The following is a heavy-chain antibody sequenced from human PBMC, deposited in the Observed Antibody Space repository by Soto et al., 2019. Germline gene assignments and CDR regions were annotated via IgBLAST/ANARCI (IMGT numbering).Heavy chain of an antibody. D-gene: IGHD3-10*01. J-gene: IGHJ4*02. CDR2: FRTGGDDATT. V-gene: IGHV3-23*01. CDR3: AIKANSGPGSKYFDN. Sequence: EVQLLESGGGLVQPVGSLRLSCAASGFTFSSYSMSWVRQSPGKGLEWVSGFRTGGDDATTYYADSVKGRITISRDNSKNMMFVQMNSLRAEDTAIYYCAIKANSGPGSKYFDNWGQGTLVTVSS. CDR1: GFTFSSYS.